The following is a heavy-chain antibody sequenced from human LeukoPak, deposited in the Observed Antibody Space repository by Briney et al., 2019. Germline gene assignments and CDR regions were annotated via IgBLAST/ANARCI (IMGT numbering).Heavy chain of an antibody. CDR3: ARDRLWELRAFDI. J-gene: IGHJ3*02. V-gene: IGHV3-7*04. CDR2: INQDGSEI. Sequence: GGSLILSCAASGFTFSTYWMTWVRQAPGKGLEWVASINQDGSEIFYVDSVRGRFTFSRDNAKNSLYLQMNSLRVEDTAMYYCARDRLWELRAFDIWGQGTMVTVFS. CDR1: GFTFSTYW. D-gene: IGHD1-26*01.